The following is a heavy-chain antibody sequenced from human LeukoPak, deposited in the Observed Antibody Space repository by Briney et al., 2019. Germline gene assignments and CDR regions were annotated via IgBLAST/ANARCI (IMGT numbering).Heavy chain of an antibody. Sequence: SETLSLTCAVYGGSYSGYYWSLIRQPPGKGLEWIGEINHSGSTNYNPSLKSRVTISVDTSKNQFSLKLSSVTAADTAVYYCARSFTSPYSDIDYYDSSGYYQYFDYWGQGTLVTVSS. J-gene: IGHJ4*02. CDR2: INHSGST. V-gene: IGHV4-34*01. CDR3: ARSFTSPYSDIDYYDSSGYYQYFDY. D-gene: IGHD3-22*01. CDR1: GGSYSGYY.